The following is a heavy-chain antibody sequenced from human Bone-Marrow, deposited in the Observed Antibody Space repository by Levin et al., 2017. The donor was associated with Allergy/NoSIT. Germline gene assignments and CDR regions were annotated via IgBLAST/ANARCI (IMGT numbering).Heavy chain of an antibody. J-gene: IGHJ6*02. CDR2: ISYDGNNK. CDR1: GFTFSSYD. V-gene: IGHV3-30*18. CDR3: AKDDYGMDV. Sequence: GGSLRLSCAASGFTFSSYDIHWVRQAPGKGLEWVAVISYDGNNKYYADSVKGRFTISRDNSKNSLYLQMNSLRAEDTAVYYCAKDDYGMDVWGQGTPVTVSS.